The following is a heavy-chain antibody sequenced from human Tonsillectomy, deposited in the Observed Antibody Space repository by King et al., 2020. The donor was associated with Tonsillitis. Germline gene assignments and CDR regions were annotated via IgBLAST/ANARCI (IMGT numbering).Heavy chain of an antibody. V-gene: IGHV5-51*03. CDR3: ARLVRSGEPGRGYYRMDV. CDR1: GYSFTNFW. Sequence: QLVQSGAEVKKPGESLKISCRGSGYSFTNFWIGWVRQKPGKGLEWMGLIYPGDSDTRYSPSFQGQVTISADKSISIAYLQWSSLEASDTAMYYCARLVRSGEPGRGYYRMDVWGKGTTVTVSS. D-gene: IGHD7-27*01. CDR2: IYPGDSDT. J-gene: IGHJ6*04.